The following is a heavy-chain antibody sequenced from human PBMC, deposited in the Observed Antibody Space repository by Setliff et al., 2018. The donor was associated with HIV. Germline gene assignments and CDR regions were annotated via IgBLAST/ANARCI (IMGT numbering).Heavy chain of an antibody. J-gene: IGHJ6*03. D-gene: IGHD5-12*01. CDR2: IYYSGST. Sequence: SETLSLTCTVSGGSISSYYWSWIRQPPGKGLEWIGCIYYSGSTNYNPSLKSRVTISVDTSKNQFSLKLSSVTAADTAVYYCARHGYDPLYYSYYMDVWGKGTTVTVSS. CDR1: GGSISSYY. CDR3: ARHGYDPLYYSYYMDV. V-gene: IGHV4-59*01.